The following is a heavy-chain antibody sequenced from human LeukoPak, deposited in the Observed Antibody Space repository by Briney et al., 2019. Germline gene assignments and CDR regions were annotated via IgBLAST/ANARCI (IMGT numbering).Heavy chain of an antibody. CDR3: TSQKVGTASFDY. J-gene: IGHJ4*02. CDR2: IRSRDNSYAT. D-gene: IGHD2-21*02. Sequence: GGSLRLSCXASGFTFSGSAMHWVRQASGKGLEWVGRIRSRDNSYATAYAASVKGRFTISRDDSKNTAYLQMNSLKTEDTAVYYCTSQKVGTASFDYWGQGTLVTVSS. CDR1: GFTFSGSA. V-gene: IGHV3-73*01.